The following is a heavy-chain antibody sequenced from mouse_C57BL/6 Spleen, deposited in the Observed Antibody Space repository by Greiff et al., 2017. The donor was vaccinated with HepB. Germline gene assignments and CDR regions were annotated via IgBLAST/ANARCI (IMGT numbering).Heavy chain of an antibody. CDR3: ARSHYGSSYWYFDV. CDR1: GYTFTSYG. J-gene: IGHJ1*03. Sequence: VHVKQSGAELVRPGSSVKMSCKTSGYTFTSYGINWVKQRPGQGLEWIGYIYIGNGYTEYNEKFKGKATLTSDTSSSTAYMQLSSLTSEDSAIYFCARSHYGSSYWYFDVWGTGTTVTVSS. D-gene: IGHD1-1*01. CDR2: IYIGNGYT. V-gene: IGHV1-58*01.